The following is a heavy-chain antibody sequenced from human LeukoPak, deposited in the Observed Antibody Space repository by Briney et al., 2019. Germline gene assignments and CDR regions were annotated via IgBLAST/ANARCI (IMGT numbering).Heavy chain of an antibody. D-gene: IGHD6-13*01. CDR1: GFTVSSNY. J-gene: IGHJ5*02. Sequence: GGSLRLSCAASGFTVSSNYMSWVRQAPGKGLEWVSVIYSGGSTYYADSVKGRFTISRDNSKNTLYLQMNSLRAEDTAVYYCARMYSSSWYSGAWFDPWGQGTLVTVSS. CDR2: IYSGGST. V-gene: IGHV3-53*01. CDR3: ARMYSSSWYSGAWFDP.